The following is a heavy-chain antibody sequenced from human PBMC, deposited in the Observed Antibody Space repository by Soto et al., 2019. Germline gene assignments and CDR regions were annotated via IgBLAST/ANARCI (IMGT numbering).Heavy chain of an antibody. CDR3: AREVQQQLVLGWFDP. D-gene: IGHD6-13*01. CDR1: GGSVSSGSYY. V-gene: IGHV4-61*01. J-gene: IGHJ5*02. CDR2: IYYSGST. Sequence: SETLSLTCTVSGGSVSSGSYYWSWIRQPPGKGLEWIGYIYYSGSTNYNPSLKSRVTISVDTSKNQFSLKLSSVTAADTAVYYCAREVQQQLVLGWFDPWGQGXLVTVSS.